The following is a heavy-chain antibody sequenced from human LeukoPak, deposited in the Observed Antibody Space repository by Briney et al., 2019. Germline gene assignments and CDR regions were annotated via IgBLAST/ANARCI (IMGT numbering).Heavy chain of an antibody. V-gene: IGHV4-34*11. CDR1: GGSFSGYY. J-gene: IGHJ4*02. CDR3: ARDLFPDDYGVFDY. D-gene: IGHD4-17*01. CDR2: IHHTETS. Sequence: SETLSLTCAVYGGSFSGYYWSWIRKTPRKGLEWIAYIHHTETSKYNPSLKSRVTISIDTSMNQFSLTLSSVTAADTAVYYCARDLFPDDYGVFDYWGQGTLVTVSS.